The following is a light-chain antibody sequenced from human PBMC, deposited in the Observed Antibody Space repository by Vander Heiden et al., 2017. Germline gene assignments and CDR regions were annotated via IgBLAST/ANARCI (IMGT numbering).Light chain of an antibody. V-gene: IGLV5-37*01. CDR3: MIWPSNGVV. CDR1: SDAEVARYN. CDR2: YYSDSYK. Sequence: QPVLTQPPSSSASPGDSARLTCTLPSDAEVARYNIYWYQQKPGAPPKYLLYYYSDSYKGLGSEVPSRFSGSKDASANAGILLISGLQSEDEADYYCMIWPSNGVVFGGGTKLTVL. J-gene: IGLJ2*01.